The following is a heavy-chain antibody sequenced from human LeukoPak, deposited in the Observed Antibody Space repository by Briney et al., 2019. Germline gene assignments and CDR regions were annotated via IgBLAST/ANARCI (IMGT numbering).Heavy chain of an antibody. CDR1: GFTFSNAW. CDR3: VRLRNQQNTFYKTNGFDP. D-gene: IGHD1-14*01. J-gene: IGHJ5*02. Sequence: PGGSLRLSCAASGFTFSNAWMSWIRQPPGKGLEWIGEINHSGRTNYNSSLKSRVTISVDTSKNQFSLKLISVSAADTAVYYCVRLRNQQNTFYKTNGFDPWGQGTLVTVSS. CDR2: INHSGRT. V-gene: IGHV4-34*01.